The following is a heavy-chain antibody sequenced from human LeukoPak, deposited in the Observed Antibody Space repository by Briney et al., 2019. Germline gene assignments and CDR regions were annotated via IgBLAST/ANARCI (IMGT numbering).Heavy chain of an antibody. CDR2: IYYSGST. CDR1: GDSISSYY. CDR3: ARLSTSFDY. J-gene: IGHJ4*02. Sequence: SETLSLACTVSGDSISSYYWSWIRQPPGKGLEWIGYIYYSGSTNYNPSLKSRVTISVDTSKNQLSLKLRSVTAADTAVYYCARLSTSFDYWGQGALVTVSS. V-gene: IGHV4-59*08.